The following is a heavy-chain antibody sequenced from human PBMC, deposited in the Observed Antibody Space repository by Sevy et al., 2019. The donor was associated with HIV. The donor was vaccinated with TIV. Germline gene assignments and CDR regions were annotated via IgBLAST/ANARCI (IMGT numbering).Heavy chain of an antibody. Sequence: GGSLRLSCAASGFTFSDYYMSWIRQAPGKGLEWVSYISSSGSTIYYADSVKGRFTISRDNAKNSLYLQMNSLRAEDTAVYYCASIILTAGSWTDYWGQGTLVTVSS. CDR2: ISSSGSTI. V-gene: IGHV3-11*04. CDR3: ASIILTAGSWTDY. D-gene: IGHD3-9*01. CDR1: GFTFSDYY. J-gene: IGHJ4*02.